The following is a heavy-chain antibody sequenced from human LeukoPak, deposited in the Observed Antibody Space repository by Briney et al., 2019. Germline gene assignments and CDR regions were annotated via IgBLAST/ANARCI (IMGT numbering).Heavy chain of an antibody. Sequence: GGSLRLSCAASGFNLKNYWIHWVRQSPGKGLVWVSRFQGDGSVTTYADSVKGRISISRDNAKNTLYLQMNSLRVEDTAVYYCARGPYCSGDRCQAYYGFDVWGQGTTVTVSS. CDR2: FQGDGSVT. V-gene: IGHV3-74*01. D-gene: IGHD2-15*01. J-gene: IGHJ6*02. CDR3: ARGPYCSGDRCQAYYGFDV. CDR1: GFNLKNYW.